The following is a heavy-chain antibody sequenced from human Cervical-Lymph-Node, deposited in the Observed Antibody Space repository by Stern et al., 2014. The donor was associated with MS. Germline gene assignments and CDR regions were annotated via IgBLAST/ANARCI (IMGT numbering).Heavy chain of an antibody. CDR2: ISSSSSYI. Sequence: EVQLVESGGGLVKPGGSLRLSCAASGFTFSSYSMNWVRQAPGKGLEWVSSISSSSSYIYYADSVKGRFTISRDNAKNSLYLQMNSLRAEDTAVYYCAPSTTGTMNFDYWGQGTLVTVSS. CDR3: APSTTGTMNFDY. CDR1: GFTFSSYS. V-gene: IGHV3-21*01. D-gene: IGHD1-1*01. J-gene: IGHJ4*02.